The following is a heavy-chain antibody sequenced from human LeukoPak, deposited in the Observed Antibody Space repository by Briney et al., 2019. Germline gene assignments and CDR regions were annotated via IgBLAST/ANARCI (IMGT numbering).Heavy chain of an antibody. CDR2: ISYDGSNK. V-gene: IGHV3-30*03. CDR1: GFTFSSYG. D-gene: IGHD3-10*01. Sequence: GGSLRLSCAASGFTFSSYGMHWVRQAPGKGLEWVAVISYDGSNKYYADSVKGRFTISRDTSKNMVYLQMNSLTVEDTAVYYCARGAERFGEFVSQFDYWGQGTLVTVSS. CDR3: ARGAERFGEFVSQFDY. J-gene: IGHJ4*02.